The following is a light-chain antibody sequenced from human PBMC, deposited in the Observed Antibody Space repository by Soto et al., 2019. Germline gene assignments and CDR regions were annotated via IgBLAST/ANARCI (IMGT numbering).Light chain of an antibody. Sequence: DIRMTQSPSSLSASVGDRVTITCRARQSISSYLNWYQQKPGKAPKLLIYAASSLQSGVPSRFSGSGSGTDFTLTISSLQPEDFATYYCQQSYSTPYTFGQGTKLEIK. V-gene: IGKV1-39*01. CDR2: AAS. CDR3: QQSYSTPYT. J-gene: IGKJ2*01. CDR1: QSISSY.